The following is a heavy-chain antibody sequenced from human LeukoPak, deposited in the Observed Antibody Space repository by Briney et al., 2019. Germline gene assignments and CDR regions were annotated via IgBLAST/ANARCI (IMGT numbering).Heavy chain of an antibody. J-gene: IGHJ4*02. Sequence: PSGTLSLTCGVSGGSISSTNWWSWVRQPPGQGLEWIGEISLSGVTNYNPSLKSRVTMSLDRAKNHLSLTLTSVTAADTAVYYCSRESGAFSPFGYWGQGTLVTVSS. CDR2: ISLSGVT. D-gene: IGHD1-26*01. V-gene: IGHV4-4*02. CDR3: SRESGAFSPFGY. CDR1: GGSISSTNW.